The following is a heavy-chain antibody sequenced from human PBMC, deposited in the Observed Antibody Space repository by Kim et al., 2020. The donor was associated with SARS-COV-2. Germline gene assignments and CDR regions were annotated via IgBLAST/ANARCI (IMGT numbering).Heavy chain of an antibody. D-gene: IGHD6-6*01. CDR2: IYYSGST. CDR3: ARDSASIAAHFDY. CDR1: GGSISSYY. J-gene: IGHJ4*02. V-gene: IGHV4-59*13. Sequence: SETLSLTCTVSGGSISSYYWSWIRQPPGKGLEWIGYIYYSGSTNYNPSPKSRVTISVDTSKNQFSLKLSSVTAADTAVYYCARDSASIAAHFDYWGQGTLVTVSS.